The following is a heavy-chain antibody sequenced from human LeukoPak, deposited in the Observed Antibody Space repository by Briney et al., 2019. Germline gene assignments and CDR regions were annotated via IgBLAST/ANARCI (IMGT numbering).Heavy chain of an antibody. CDR3: AKGSGSYLSPLYYFDY. D-gene: IGHD1-26*01. J-gene: IGHJ4*02. Sequence: GGSLRLSCAGSGFTFSNCAMHWVRQAPGKNVEWVAAISYDGRVKNYADSVKGRFTISRDNSKNTLYLQMNSLRAEDTAVYYCAKGSGSYLSPLYYFDYWGQGTLVTVSS. CDR1: GFTFSNCA. CDR2: ISYDGRVK. V-gene: IGHV3-30*04.